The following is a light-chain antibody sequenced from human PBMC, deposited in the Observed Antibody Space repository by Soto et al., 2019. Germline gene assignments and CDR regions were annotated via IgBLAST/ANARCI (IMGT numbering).Light chain of an antibody. Sequence: EIVLTQSPGTLSLSPGERATLSCRASQSVSSSYLAWYQQKPGQAPRLLIYGASSRATGIPDRFSGSGSGAELTLTHRRPEPEDFAVYYCQQYGSSPGTFGQGTKLEIK. J-gene: IGKJ2*02. V-gene: IGKV3-20*01. CDR2: GAS. CDR1: QSVSSSY. CDR3: QQYGSSPGT.